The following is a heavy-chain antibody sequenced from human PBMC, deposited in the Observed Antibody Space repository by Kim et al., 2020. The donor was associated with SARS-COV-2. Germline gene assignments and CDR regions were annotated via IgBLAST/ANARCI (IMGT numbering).Heavy chain of an antibody. CDR1: GITFSNFN. CDR3: ARWQHGGPAEYFQH. CDR2: ISTSSTTI. J-gene: IGHJ1*01. V-gene: IGHV3-48*02. D-gene: IGHD2-15*01. Sequence: GGSLRLSCAASGITFSNFNMNWVRQAPGKGLEWVSYISTSSTTIYYADSVKGRFTISRDNDKNSLYLQMNSLRDEDTAVYYCARWQHGGPAEYFQHWGQGTWSPSPQ.